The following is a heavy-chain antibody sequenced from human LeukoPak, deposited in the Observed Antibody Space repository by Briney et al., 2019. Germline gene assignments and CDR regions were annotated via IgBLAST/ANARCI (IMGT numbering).Heavy chain of an antibody. D-gene: IGHD3-22*01. CDR1: GFTFSSYW. CDR3: ASEGASYYDSSGYYPVLGDV. Sequence: GGSLRLSCAASGFTFSSYWMSWVRQAPGKGLEWVANIKQDGSEKYYVDSVKGRFTISRDNAKNSLYLQMNSLRAEDTAVYYCASEGASYYDSSGYYPVLGDVWGQGTTVTVSS. V-gene: IGHV3-7*04. CDR2: IKQDGSEK. J-gene: IGHJ6*02.